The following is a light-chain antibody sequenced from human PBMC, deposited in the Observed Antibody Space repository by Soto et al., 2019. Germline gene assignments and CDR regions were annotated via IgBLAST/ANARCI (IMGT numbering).Light chain of an antibody. Sequence: EIVTTQSPATLSVSPGERATLSCRASQSVSSTLAWYQQKPGQAPRLLIYGASTRATGIPARFSGSGSGTEFTLTISSLQSEDFAVYYCQQYNNWPPWTFGQGTKVDIK. CDR2: GAS. V-gene: IGKV3-15*01. CDR1: QSVSST. CDR3: QQYNNWPPWT. J-gene: IGKJ1*01.